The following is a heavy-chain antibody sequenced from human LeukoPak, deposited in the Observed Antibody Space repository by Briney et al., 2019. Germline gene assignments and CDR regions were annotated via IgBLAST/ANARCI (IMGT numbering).Heavy chain of an antibody. Sequence: ASVKVSCKASGYTFTSYGISWVRQAPGQGLEWMGWISAYNGNTNYAQKLQGRVTMTTDTSTSTAYMELRSLRSDDTAVYYCARIPGIVAAGTSPNSFDMWGQGTMVTVSS. J-gene: IGHJ3*02. CDR2: ISAYNGNT. CDR1: GYTFTSYG. V-gene: IGHV1-18*01. CDR3: ARIPGIVAAGTSPNSFDM. D-gene: IGHD6-13*01.